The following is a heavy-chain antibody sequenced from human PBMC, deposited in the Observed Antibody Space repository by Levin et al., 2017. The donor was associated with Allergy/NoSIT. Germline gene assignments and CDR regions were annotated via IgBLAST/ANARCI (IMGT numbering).Heavy chain of an antibody. CDR1: GFTFSSYA. D-gene: IGHD2-21*01. CDR2: ISYDGSNK. V-gene: IGHV3-30*04. Sequence: GESLKISCAASGFTFSSYAMHWVRQAPGKGLEWVAVISYDGSNKYYADSVKGRFTISRDNSKNTLYLQMNSLRAEDTAVYYCASGFALPYGMDVWGQGTTVTVSS. CDR3: ASGFALPYGMDV. J-gene: IGHJ6*02.